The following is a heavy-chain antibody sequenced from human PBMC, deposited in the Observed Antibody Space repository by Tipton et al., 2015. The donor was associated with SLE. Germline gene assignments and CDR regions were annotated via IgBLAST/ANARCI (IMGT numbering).Heavy chain of an antibody. Sequence: TLSLTCALYGGSFSGYYWSWIRQPPGKGLEWIGEINHSGSTNYNPSLKSRVTISVDTSKNQFSLKLSSVTAADTAVYYCARAQQWLDGGFDYWGQGTLVTVSS. CDR3: ARAQQWLDGGFDY. CDR2: INHSGST. J-gene: IGHJ4*02. CDR1: GGSFSGYY. V-gene: IGHV4-34*01. D-gene: IGHD6-19*01.